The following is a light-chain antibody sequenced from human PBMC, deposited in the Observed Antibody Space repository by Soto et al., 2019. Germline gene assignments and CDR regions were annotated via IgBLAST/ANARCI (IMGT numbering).Light chain of an antibody. CDR1: SSNIGAGYD. CDR2: SNT. J-gene: IGLJ1*01. Sequence: QSVLTXPPSVSGAPGQRVTISCTGSSSNIGAGYDVHWYQQVPGTAPKLLIYSNTNRPSGVPDRFSGSKSGTSASLAITGLQAEDEADYYCQSYDSSLSGYVFGTGTKVTVL. CDR3: QSYDSSLSGYV. V-gene: IGLV1-40*01.